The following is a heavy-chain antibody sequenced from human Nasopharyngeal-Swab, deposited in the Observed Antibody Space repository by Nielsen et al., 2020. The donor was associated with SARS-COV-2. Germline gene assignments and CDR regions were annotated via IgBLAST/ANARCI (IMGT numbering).Heavy chain of an antibody. CDR1: GYSFTSYW. CDR2: IYPGDSDT. V-gene: IGHV5-51*01. J-gene: IGHJ3*02. Sequence: GESLKISCKGSGYSFTSYWIGWVRQMPGKGLEWMGIIYPGDSDTRYSPSFQGQVTISADKSISTAYLQWSSLKASDTAMYYCARQDDYGDYVGPFDAFEIWGQGTMVTVSS. CDR3: ARQDDYGDYVGPFDAFEI. D-gene: IGHD4-17*01.